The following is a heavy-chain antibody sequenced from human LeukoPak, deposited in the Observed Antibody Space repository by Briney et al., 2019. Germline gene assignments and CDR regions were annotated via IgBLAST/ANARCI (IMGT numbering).Heavy chain of an antibody. CDR3: ASRGGWLLYYYYGMDV. D-gene: IGHD3-9*01. CDR1: GGSFSGYY. V-gene: IGHV4-34*01. Sequence: SETLSLTCAVYGGSFSGYYWSWIRQPPGKGLEWIGEINHSGSTNYNPSLKSRVTISVDTSKNQFSLKLSSVTAADTAVYYCASRGGWLLYYYYGMDVWGQGTTVTVSS. J-gene: IGHJ6*02. CDR2: INHSGST.